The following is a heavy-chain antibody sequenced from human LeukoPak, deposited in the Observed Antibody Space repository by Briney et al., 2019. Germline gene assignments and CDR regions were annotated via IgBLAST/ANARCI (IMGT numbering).Heavy chain of an antibody. D-gene: IGHD5-24*01. CDR2: IYYSGST. Sequence: SETLSLTCTVSGGSIISNNYYWSWIRQPPGKGLEWIGYIYYSGSTNYNPSLKSRVTISVDTSKNQFSLKLSSVTAADTAVYYCARDVEGYYFDYWGQGTLVTVSS. CDR1: GGSIISNNYY. V-gene: IGHV4-61*01. J-gene: IGHJ4*02. CDR3: ARDVEGYYFDY.